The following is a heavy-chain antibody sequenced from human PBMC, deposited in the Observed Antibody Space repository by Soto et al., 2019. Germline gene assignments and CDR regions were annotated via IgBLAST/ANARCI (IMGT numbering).Heavy chain of an antibody. CDR1: GFTFSSYT. V-gene: IGHV3-30-3*01. CDR3: AREYIGVLYYYGMDV. J-gene: IGHJ6*02. D-gene: IGHD2-8*01. CDR2: ISYDGSNK. Sequence: QVQLVASGGGVVQPGRSLRLSCAASGFTFSSYTMHWVRQAPGKGLEWVAVISYDGSNKYYADSVKGRFTISRDNFKNTLYLQVNSLRAEDTAVYYCAREYIGVLYYYGMDVWGQGTTVTVSS.